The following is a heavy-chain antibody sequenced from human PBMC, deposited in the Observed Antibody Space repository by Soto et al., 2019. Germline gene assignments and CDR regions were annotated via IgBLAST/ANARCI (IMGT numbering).Heavy chain of an antibody. CDR2: ISNSGKTI. J-gene: IGHJ4*02. D-gene: IGHD6-13*01. CDR1: GFTFSDYY. V-gene: IGHV3-11*01. Sequence: GGSLRLSCAASGFTFSDYYMSWIRQAPGKGLEWVSYISNSGKTIYYADSLKGRFTISRDNAKNSLHLQMNGLRAEDTAVYYCARSHSSSWYFFDDWGQGTPVTVSS. CDR3: ARSHSSSWYFFDD.